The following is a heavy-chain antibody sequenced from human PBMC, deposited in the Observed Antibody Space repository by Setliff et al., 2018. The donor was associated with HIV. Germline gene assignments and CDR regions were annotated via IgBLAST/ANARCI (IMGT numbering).Heavy chain of an antibody. CDR2: FYTSGNI. Sequence: SETLSLTCSVSGGSVSSDKFYWTWIRQPAGKGLEWIGHFYTSGNIHYSPSLQSRVTISVDTSKNQFSLMLGSMTAADTAVYYCARERLSRLGFDYWGQGTLVTVSS. CDR3: ARERLSRLGFDY. D-gene: IGHD1-1*01. CDR1: GGSVSSDKFY. V-gene: IGHV4-61*09. J-gene: IGHJ4*02.